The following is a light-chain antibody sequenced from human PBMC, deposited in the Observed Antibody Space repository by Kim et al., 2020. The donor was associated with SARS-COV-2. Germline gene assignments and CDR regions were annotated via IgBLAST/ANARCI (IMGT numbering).Light chain of an antibody. Sequence: EIVLTQSPATLSLSPGERATLSCRASQTVRSYLAWYQQRPGQAPRLLIYDTSNRATDIPARFSGSGSGTDFTLSISSLEPEDFAVYFCQQRSNWPYTFGQGTKLEIK. J-gene: IGKJ2*01. CDR1: QTVRSY. V-gene: IGKV3-11*01. CDR2: DTS. CDR3: QQRSNWPYT.